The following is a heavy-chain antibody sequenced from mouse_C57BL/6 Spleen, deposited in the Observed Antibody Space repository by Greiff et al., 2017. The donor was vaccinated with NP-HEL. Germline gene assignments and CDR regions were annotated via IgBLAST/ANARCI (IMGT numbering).Heavy chain of an antibody. CDR1: GYAFSSSW. CDR2: IYPGDGDT. J-gene: IGHJ2*01. V-gene: IGHV1-82*01. D-gene: IGHD1-1*01. CDR3: ARIGAYYYGSSYDYFDY. Sequence: QVQLQQSGPELVKPGASVKISCKASGYAFSSSWMNWVKQRPGKGLEWIGRIYPGDGDTNYNGKFKGKATLTADKSSSTAYMQLSSLTSEDSAVYFCARIGAYYYGSSYDYFDYWGQGTTLTVSS.